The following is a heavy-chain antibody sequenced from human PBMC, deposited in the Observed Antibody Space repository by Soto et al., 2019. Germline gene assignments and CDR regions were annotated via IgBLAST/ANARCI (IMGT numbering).Heavy chain of an antibody. V-gene: IGHV1-18*01. CDR3: AREGFDSSSLDY. Sequence: ASVKFSCKASGYNFIYYPLHWVRQAPGQGLEWMGWISAYNGNTNYAQKLQGRVTMTTDTSTSTAYMELRSLRSDDTAVYYCAREGFDSSSLDYWGQGTLVTVTS. J-gene: IGHJ4*02. CDR2: ISAYNGNT. D-gene: IGHD6-13*01. CDR1: GYNFIYYP.